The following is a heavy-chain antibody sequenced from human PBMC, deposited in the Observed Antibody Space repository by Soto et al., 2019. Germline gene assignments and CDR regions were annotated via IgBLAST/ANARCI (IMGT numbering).Heavy chain of an antibody. D-gene: IGHD4-17*01. Sequence: QVQLQESGPGLLKPSGTLFLTCAVSGASVSSGNWWRWVRQPPGKGLEWIGEMHPSGNTNYNPSLKRRVSVSVDKSTNQLSLHVNSLTAADTAVYFCARHGDYFFDLWGQGTLVTVSS. V-gene: IGHV4-4*02. CDR2: MHPSGNT. J-gene: IGHJ4*02. CDR1: GASVSSGNW. CDR3: ARHGDYFFDL.